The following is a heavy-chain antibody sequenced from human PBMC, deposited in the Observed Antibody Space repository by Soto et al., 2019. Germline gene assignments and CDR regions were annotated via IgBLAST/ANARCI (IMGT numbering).Heavy chain of an antibody. Sequence: QVQLVESGGGVVQPGRCLRLSCAASGFTFSTYGMHWVRQAQCKGLAWVAVIWYDGGNKYYADSVKGRFTVSRDKSKNTLYLQMNSLRAEDTAVYYCAATGGIGTYYGALDYCGQGTLVIVSS. V-gene: IGHV3-33*01. J-gene: IGHJ4*02. CDR2: IWYDGGNK. D-gene: IGHD1-26*01. CDR1: GFTFSTYG. CDR3: AATGGIGTYYGALDY.